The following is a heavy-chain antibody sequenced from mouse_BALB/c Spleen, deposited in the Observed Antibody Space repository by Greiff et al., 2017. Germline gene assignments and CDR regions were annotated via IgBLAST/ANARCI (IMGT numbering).Heavy chain of an antibody. J-gene: IGHJ3*02. CDR3: AREGGQLGLRLAE. Sequence: QVQLQQSGPELVKPGASVTISCKASGYAFSSPWMNWVKQRPGQGLEWIGRIYPGDGDTNYNGKFKGKATLTADKSSSTAYMQLSSLTSVDSAVYFCAREGGQLGLRLAEWGQETLVTVTA. CDR1: GYAFSSPW. V-gene: IGHV1-82*01. D-gene: IGHD3-2*01. CDR2: IYPGDGDT.